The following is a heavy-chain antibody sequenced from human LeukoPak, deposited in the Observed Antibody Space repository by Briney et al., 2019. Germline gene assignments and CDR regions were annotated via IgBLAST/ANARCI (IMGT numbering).Heavy chain of an antibody. D-gene: IGHD7-27*01. CDR3: AKEKTGDDAFDI. Sequence: GGSLRLSCAASGFTFSIYGMHWVRQAPGKGLEWVAVISYDGSNKYYADSVKGRFTISRDNSKNTLYLQMNSLRAEDTAVYYCAKEKTGDDAFDIWGQGTMVTVSS. CDR2: ISYDGSNK. V-gene: IGHV3-30*18. CDR1: GFTFSIYG. J-gene: IGHJ3*02.